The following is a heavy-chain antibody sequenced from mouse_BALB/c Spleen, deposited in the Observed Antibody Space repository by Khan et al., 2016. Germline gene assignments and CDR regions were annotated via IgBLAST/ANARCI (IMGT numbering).Heavy chain of an antibody. CDR2: INTYTGQP. CDR1: GYTFTNYG. CDR3: ARLYLYYTMDY. V-gene: IGHV9-3-1*01. J-gene: IGHJ4*01. Sequence: QIQLVQSGPEMKKPGETVKISCMASGYTFTNYGVNWVKQAPGKGLKWLGWINTYTGQPTYADDFKGRFAFSLETSASTAYLQINNLENEDTAKYFCARLYLYYTMDYWGHGTSVTVSS.